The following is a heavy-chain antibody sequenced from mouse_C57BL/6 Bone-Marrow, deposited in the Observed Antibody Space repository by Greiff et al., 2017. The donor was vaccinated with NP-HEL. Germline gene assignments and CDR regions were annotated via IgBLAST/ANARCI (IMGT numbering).Heavy chain of an antibody. V-gene: IGHV14-3*01. Sequence: VQLQQSVAELVRPGASVNLSCTASGFTITNTYMHWVKQRPEQGLEWIGRIYPANGSTNYAPKFQGRATITADTSTNTAYLQLSSLTSEDTAIYYCAREHCDSGLWGQGTTLTVSS. D-gene: IGHD1-3*01. CDR3: AREHCDSGL. CDR2: IYPANGST. J-gene: IGHJ2*01. CDR1: GFTITNTY.